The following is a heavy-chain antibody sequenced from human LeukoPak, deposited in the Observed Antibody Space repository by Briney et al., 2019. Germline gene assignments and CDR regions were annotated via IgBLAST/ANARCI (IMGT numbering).Heavy chain of an antibody. V-gene: IGHV4-34*01. Sequence: PSETPSLTRAVYGETSSGFYWSWIRQPPGQGLEWIGEINYSGSTNYNPSLKSRVTISVDTSKNQFSLNLNSVTAADTAVYYCARISTVTHQFDYWGQGMLVTVSS. J-gene: IGHJ4*02. CDR3: ARISTVTHQFDY. CDR1: GETSSGFY. CDR2: INYSGST. D-gene: IGHD4-17*01.